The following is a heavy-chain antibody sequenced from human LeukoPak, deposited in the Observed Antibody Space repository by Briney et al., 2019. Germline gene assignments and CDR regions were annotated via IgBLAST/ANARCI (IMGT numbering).Heavy chain of an antibody. D-gene: IGHD6-13*01. Sequence: SETLSLTCTVSGGSISSGGYYWSWIRQHPGKGLEWIGYIYYSGSTNYNPSLKSRVTISLDTSKNQFSLKLSSVTAADTAVYYCARLLTGYSSSWRSIDYWGQGTLVTVSS. J-gene: IGHJ4*02. V-gene: IGHV4-61*08. CDR3: ARLLTGYSSSWRSIDY. CDR2: IYYSGST. CDR1: GGSISSGGYY.